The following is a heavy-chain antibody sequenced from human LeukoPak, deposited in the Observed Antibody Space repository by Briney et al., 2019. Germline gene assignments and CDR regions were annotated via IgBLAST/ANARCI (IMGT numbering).Heavy chain of an antibody. CDR3: ASVPPLYPQPRARDAFDI. V-gene: IGHV1-2*02. D-gene: IGHD2-2*02. CDR1: GYTFTGYY. CDR2: INPNSGGT. Sequence: RASVKVSCKASGYTFTGYYMHWVRQAPGQGLEWMGWINPNSGGTNYAQKFQGRVTMTRDTSISTAYMELSRLRSDDTAVYYCASVPPLYPQPRARDAFDIWGQGTMVTVSS. J-gene: IGHJ3*02.